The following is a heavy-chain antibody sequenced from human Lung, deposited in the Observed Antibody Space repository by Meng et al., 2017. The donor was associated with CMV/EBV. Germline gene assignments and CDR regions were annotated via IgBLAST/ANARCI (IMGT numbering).Heavy chain of an antibody. V-gene: IGHV3-23*01. J-gene: IGHJ5*02. CDR2: ISGSGGNT. D-gene: IGHD3-10*01. Sequence: GESXKISCAASGFTFSSYAMSWVRQAPGKGLEWVSAISGSGGNTYYADSVKGRFTISRDNSKNTLYLQMNSLRAEDTAVYYCAKDTPRIDPWGQGTLVTVSS. CDR1: GFTFSSYA. CDR3: AKDTPRIDP.